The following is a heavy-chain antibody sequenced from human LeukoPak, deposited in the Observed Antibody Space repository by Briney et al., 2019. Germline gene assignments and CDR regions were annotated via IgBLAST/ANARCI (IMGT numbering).Heavy chain of an antibody. CDR1: GFTFGDYA. Sequence: PGRSLRLSCTASGFTFGDYAMSWFRQAPGKGLEWVGFIRSKAYGGTTEYAASVKGRFTISRDDSESIAYLQMNSLKTEDTAVYYCTRDVTGTTGTYYYYYMDVWGKGTTVTVSS. V-gene: IGHV3-49*03. CDR2: IRSKAYGGTT. D-gene: IGHD1-14*01. CDR3: TRDVTGTTGTYYYYYMDV. J-gene: IGHJ6*03.